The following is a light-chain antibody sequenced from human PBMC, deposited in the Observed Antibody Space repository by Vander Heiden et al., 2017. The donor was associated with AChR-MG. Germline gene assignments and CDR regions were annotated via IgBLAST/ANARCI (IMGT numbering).Light chain of an antibody. CDR1: QDTCKF. CDR3: RQFSWHALFT. J-gene: IGKJ3*01. CDR2: EGS. Sequence: ILCAQSPSPLSASVADRVTITRQPGQDTCKFLNWYQQKPGNAPNLLISEGSILAAGVPSRCSGRGSGTRFTLTISSLQPEDIAADYCRQFSWHALFTFGPGTKVEIE. V-gene: IGKV1-33*01.